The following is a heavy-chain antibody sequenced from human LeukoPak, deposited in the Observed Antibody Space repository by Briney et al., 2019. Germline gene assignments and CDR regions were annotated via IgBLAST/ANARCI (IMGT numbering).Heavy chain of an antibody. CDR1: GFNFRSYW. V-gene: IGHV3-7*04. Sequence: GGSLRLSCAASGFNFRSYWMSWIRQAPGKGLEWVANTKPDGKEEYYVDSVKGRFTISRDNAKNSLYLQMNSLRAEDTAVYYCARALSMTLFDYWGQGTLVTVSS. CDR2: TKPDGKEE. CDR3: ARALSMTLFDY. D-gene: IGHD2-21*02. J-gene: IGHJ4*02.